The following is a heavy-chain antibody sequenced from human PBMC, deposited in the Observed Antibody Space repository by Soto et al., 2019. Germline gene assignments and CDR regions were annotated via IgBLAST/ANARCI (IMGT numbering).Heavy chain of an antibody. CDR2: LYHSGST. CDR1: GGSISKNGYS. V-gene: IGHV4-30-2*01. CDR3: ASTVTTGPLFDI. Sequence: QLHLQESGSGLVKPSQTLSLTCAVSGGSISKNGYSWSWIRQPPRKGLEWIGYLYHSGSTYYNPSLKSRASVSVDRSTDRFSLNQSSVPAADTAVYYCASTVTTGPLFDIWGQGTLVTVSS. J-gene: IGHJ4*02. D-gene: IGHD4-17*01.